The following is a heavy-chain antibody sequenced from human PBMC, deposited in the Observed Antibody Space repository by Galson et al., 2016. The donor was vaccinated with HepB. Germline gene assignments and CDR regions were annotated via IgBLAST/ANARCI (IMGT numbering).Heavy chain of an antibody. CDR3: ASDSTYGNF. D-gene: IGHD3-10*01. V-gene: IGHV4-61*08. Sequence: SETLSLTCTVSGASVSSTGYYWSWIRQPPGKGLEWIGYIFYFDNTNYNPSLKSRVTISVDTSKSQFSLKLNSVTAADTAVYYCASDSTYGNFWGQGTLVTVSS. CDR1: GASVSSTGYY. CDR2: IFYFDNT. J-gene: IGHJ4*02.